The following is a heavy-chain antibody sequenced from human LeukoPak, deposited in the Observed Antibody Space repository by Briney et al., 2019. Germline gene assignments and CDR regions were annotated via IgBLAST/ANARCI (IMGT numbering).Heavy chain of an antibody. D-gene: IGHD5-12*01. Sequence: SETPSLTCTVSGGSISSSSYYWGWIRQPPGKGLEWIGSIYYSGSTYYNPSLKSRVTISVDTSKNQFSLKLSSVTAADTAVYYCARHGYSGYGTCDYWGQGTLVTVSS. J-gene: IGHJ4*02. CDR1: GGSISSSSYY. V-gene: IGHV4-39*01. CDR2: IYYSGST. CDR3: ARHGYSGYGTCDY.